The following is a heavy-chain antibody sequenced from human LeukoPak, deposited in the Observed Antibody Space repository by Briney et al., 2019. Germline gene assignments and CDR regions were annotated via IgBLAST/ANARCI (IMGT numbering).Heavy chain of an antibody. CDR2: ISSSSSYI. J-gene: IGHJ4*02. V-gene: IGHV3-21*01. D-gene: IGHD2-15*01. CDR3: ARDRARVVSTNFDY. CDR1: GFTFSSYS. Sequence: GGSLRLSCAASGFTFSSYSMNWVRQAPRQELEWVSSISSSSSYIYYADSVKGRFTISRDNAKNSLYLQMNSLRAEDTAVYYCARDRARVVSTNFDYWGQGTLVTVSS.